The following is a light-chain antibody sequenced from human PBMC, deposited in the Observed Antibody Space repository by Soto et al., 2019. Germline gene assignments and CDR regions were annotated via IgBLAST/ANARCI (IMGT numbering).Light chain of an antibody. V-gene: IGKV3-15*01. CDR1: ESVSSN. CDR2: GAS. Sequence: EIVMTQSPATLSVSPGERATLSCRASESVSSNLAWYQLKPGQAPRVLIYGASTRATGIPARFSGSGSGTEFTLTINSLQSEDFAVYYCQQYNNWPRTFGQGTKLEIK. J-gene: IGKJ2*01. CDR3: QQYNNWPRT.